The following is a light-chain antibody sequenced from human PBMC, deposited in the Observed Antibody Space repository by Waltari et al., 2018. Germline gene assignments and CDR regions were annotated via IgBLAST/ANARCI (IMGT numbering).Light chain of an antibody. CDR1: SPTIGAGYD. J-gene: IGLJ2*01. CDR3: QSYDNSPYVI. Sequence: QSVLTQPPSVSGAPGQRVTTSCPRRSPTIGAGYDVHWYQQLPGTAPKLLIYGNTNRPSGVPDRFSGSKSGTSASLAITGLQAEDEADYYCQSYDNSPYVIFGGGTKLTVL. V-gene: IGLV1-40*01. CDR2: GNT.